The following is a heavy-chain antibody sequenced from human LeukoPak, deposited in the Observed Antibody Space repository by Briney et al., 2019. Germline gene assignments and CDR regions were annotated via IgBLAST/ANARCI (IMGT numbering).Heavy chain of an antibody. CDR3: ARNLRPITYYDFWSGLYGMDV. CDR1: GGSISSYY. CDR2: IYYSGST. D-gene: IGHD3-3*01. Sequence: PSETLSLTCTVSGGSISSYYWSWIRQPLGKGLEWIGYIYYSGSTNYNPSLKSRVTISVDTSKNQFSLKLSSVTAADTAVYYCARNLRPITYYDFWSGLYGMDVWGQGTTVTVSS. J-gene: IGHJ6*02. V-gene: IGHV4-59*01.